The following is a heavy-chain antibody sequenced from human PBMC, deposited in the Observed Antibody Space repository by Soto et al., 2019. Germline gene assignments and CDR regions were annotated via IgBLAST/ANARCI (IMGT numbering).Heavy chain of an antibody. Sequence: QVQLLQSGAEVKKPGASVKVSCKASGYTFTGYYMHCVRQAPGQGLEWMGWINPNSGGTNYAQKFQGWVTMTRDTSISTAYMELSRLRSDDTAVYYCARAHCGGDCYSGVDYWGQGTLVTVSS. J-gene: IGHJ4*02. D-gene: IGHD2-21*02. CDR3: ARAHCGGDCYSGVDY. CDR2: INPNSGGT. V-gene: IGHV1-2*04. CDR1: GYTFTGYY.